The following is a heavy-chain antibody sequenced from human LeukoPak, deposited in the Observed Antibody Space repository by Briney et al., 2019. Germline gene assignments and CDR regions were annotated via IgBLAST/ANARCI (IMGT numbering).Heavy chain of an antibody. CDR1: GYTFTGYY. Sequence: ASVKVSCKAAGYTFTGYYLHWVRQAPGQGLEWMGGMNPNSGDTKYAQNFQGRVSMTRDTSISTAYMELTRLRSDDTTVYYCARDPGDGGYDYFDYWGQGSLVTVSS. V-gene: IGHV1-2*02. D-gene: IGHD5-12*01. CDR3: ARDPGDGGYDYFDY. CDR2: MNPNSGDT. J-gene: IGHJ4*02.